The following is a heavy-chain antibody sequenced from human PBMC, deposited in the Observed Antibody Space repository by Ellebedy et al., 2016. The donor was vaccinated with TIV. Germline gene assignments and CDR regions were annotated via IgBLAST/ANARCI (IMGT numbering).Heavy chain of an antibody. J-gene: IGHJ6*03. V-gene: IGHV4-4*07. D-gene: IGHD6-13*01. CDR1: GGSISSYY. Sequence: SETLSLTXTVSGGSISSYYWSWIRQPAGKGLEWIGRIYTSGSTNYNPSLKSRVTMSVDTSKNQFSLKLSSVTAADTAVYYCARGGSSSSYYYYYYMDVWGKGTTVTVSS. CDR3: ARGGSSSSYYYYYYMDV. CDR2: IYTSGST.